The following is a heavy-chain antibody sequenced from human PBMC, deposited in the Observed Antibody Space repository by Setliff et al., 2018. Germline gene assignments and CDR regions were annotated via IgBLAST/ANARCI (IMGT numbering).Heavy chain of an antibody. CDR2: IYPGDSDT. J-gene: IGHJ4*02. Sequence: GESLKLSCKGSGYRFTNYWIGWVRQMPGKGLEWMGIIYPGDSDTKYSPSFQGLVTISADKSINTAHLQWSSLKASDTAIYYCAIIDDAIMDLDYWGQGTLVTVSS. D-gene: IGHD3-16*01. V-gene: IGHV5-51*01. CDR1: GYRFTNYW. CDR3: AIIDDAIMDLDY.